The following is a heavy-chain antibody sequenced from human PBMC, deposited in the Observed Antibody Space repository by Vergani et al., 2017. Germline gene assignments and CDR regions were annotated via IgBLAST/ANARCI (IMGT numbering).Heavy chain of an antibody. V-gene: IGHV4-31*03. J-gene: IGHJ6*03. CDR3: AATISYYYYYMDV. CDR2: IYYSGST. D-gene: IGHD5-12*01. Sequence: QVQLQESGPGLVMPSQTLSLTCTVSGGSISSGGYYWSWIRQHPGKGLEWIGYIYYSGSTYYNPSLKSRVTISVDTSKNQFSLKLSSVTAADTAVYYCAATISYYYYYMDVWGKGTTVTVSS. CDR1: GGSISSGGYY.